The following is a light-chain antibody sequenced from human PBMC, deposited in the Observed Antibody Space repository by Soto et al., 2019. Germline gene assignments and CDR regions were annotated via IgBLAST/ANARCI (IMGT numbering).Light chain of an antibody. CDR2: EAT. J-gene: IGLJ2*01. CDR3: CSSSASTTVVV. V-gene: IGLV2-23*01. Sequence: QSALTQPASVSGSPGQSITISCTGTSSDVGSYDHVTWYQQHPGTAPKLMIYEATKRPPGVSDRFSGSKSGNTASLTISGLLPDDDAAYYCCSSSASTTVVVFGGGTQLTVL. CDR1: SSDVGSYDH.